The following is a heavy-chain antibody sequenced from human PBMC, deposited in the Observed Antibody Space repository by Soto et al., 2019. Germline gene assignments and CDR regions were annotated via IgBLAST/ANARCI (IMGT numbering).Heavy chain of an antibody. D-gene: IGHD5-12*01. Sequence: GGSLRLSCGSSGFTCSSDSMNGVRQAPGKGLEWFSYISSRSSIIHYADSVKGRFTISRDNAKNSLYLQMKSLRDEDTAVYYCARDVDHSGFDYWGLVTLVAVSS. CDR1: GFTCSSDS. CDR2: ISSRSSII. J-gene: IGHJ4*02. V-gene: IGHV3-48*02. CDR3: ARDVDHSGFDY.